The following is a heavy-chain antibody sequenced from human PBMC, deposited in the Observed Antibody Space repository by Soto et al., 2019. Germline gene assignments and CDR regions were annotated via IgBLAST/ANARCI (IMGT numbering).Heavy chain of an antibody. V-gene: IGHV3-66*01. CDR1: GVTVSNNY. CDR3: ARDVGV. Sequence: EVQLVESGGGLVQPGGSLRLSCAASGVTVSNNYMSWVRQAPGKGLEWVSVIYSDGSRYYADSVQGRFTISRDNSTNSVYLQMNSLRAEDSAVYYCARDVGVWGRGTTVTVSS. J-gene: IGHJ6*04. CDR2: IYSDGSR.